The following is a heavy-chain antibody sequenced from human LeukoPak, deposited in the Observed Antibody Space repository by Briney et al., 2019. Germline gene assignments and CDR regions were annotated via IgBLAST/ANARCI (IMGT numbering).Heavy chain of an antibody. CDR3: AKRSGSSYGYFDY. J-gene: IGHJ4*02. D-gene: IGHD3-10*01. V-gene: IGHV3-23*01. CDR1: GFSFSGYA. CDR2: ITGGGDYT. Sequence: GGSLRLSCAASGFSFSGYAMGWVRQAPGKGLEWVSAITGGGDYTDYADSVKGRSTISRDNSKSTVYLQISSLRGEDAAVYYCAKRSGSSYGYFDYWGQGTLVTVSS.